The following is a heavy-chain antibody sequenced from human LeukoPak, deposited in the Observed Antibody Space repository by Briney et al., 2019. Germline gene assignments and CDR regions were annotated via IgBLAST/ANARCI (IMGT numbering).Heavy chain of an antibody. CDR2: ISDGGGRT. CDR1: GFTFSSYA. V-gene: IGHV3-23*01. J-gene: IGHJ6*03. Sequence: PGGSLRLSCTASGFTFSSYAMSWVRQAPGKGLEWVSTISDGGGRTYYADSVKGRFTISRDNSKNTLYLQMNSLRAEDTAVYYCAKEGGPKYYDFWSGFSTTFYMDVWGKGTTVTVSS. CDR3: AKEGGPKYYDFWSGFSTTFYMDV. D-gene: IGHD3-3*01.